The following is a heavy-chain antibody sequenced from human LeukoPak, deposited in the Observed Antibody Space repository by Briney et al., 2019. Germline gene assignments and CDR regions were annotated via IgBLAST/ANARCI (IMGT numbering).Heavy chain of an antibody. CDR2: INPTSDGT. J-gene: IGHJ4*02. D-gene: IGHD4-17*01. V-gene: IGHV1-2*06. CDR3: ARDRHTVTTDLGY. Sequence: ASVKVSCKASGGTFSRYAIRWVRQAPGQGLEWMGRINPTSDGTKHAQKLQGRVTMTRATSISTAYMELSRLRSDDTAVYYCARDRHTVTTDLGYWGQGTLVTVAS. CDR1: GGTFSRYA.